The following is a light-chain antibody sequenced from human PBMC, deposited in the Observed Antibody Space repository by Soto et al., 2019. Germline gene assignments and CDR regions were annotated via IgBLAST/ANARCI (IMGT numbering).Light chain of an antibody. Sequence: NFMLTQPHSVSESPGKTVTISCTRSSGSIASNYVQWYQQRPGSAPTTVIYEDNQKPSGVPDRFSGSIDSSSNSASLTISGLKTEDEADYYCQSYDSSINWVFGGGTQVTVL. J-gene: IGLJ3*02. V-gene: IGLV6-57*04. CDR3: QSYDSSINWV. CDR1: SGSIASNY. CDR2: EDN.